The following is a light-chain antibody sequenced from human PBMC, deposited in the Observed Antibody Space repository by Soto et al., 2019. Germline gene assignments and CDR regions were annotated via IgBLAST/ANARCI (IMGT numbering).Light chain of an antibody. V-gene: IGLV2-14*01. CDR3: SSYTSSSTWV. J-gene: IGLJ3*02. Sequence: QSALTQPASVSGSPGQSITISCTGTSSDVGGYNYVSWCQQHAGKAPKLMICDVSNRPSGISNRFSGSKSGNTASLTISGLQAEDEADYYCSSYTSSSTWVFGGGTKVTVL. CDR2: DVS. CDR1: SSDVGGYNY.